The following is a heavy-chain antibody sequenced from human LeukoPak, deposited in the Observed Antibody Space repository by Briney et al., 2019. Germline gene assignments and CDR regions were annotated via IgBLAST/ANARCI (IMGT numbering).Heavy chain of an antibody. V-gene: IGHV1-18*01. J-gene: IGHJ3*02. CDR1: GYSFTNHG. D-gene: IGHD3-9*01. Sequence: ASVKVSCKASGYSFTNHGMSWVRQAPGQGLEWMGRISPYNGDTNYAQNLQDRVTMTTDTSTSTAHMELRSLRSDDTAVYYCARDRISLSGYDAFDIWGQGTMVTVSS. CDR2: ISPYNGDT. CDR3: ARDRISLSGYDAFDI.